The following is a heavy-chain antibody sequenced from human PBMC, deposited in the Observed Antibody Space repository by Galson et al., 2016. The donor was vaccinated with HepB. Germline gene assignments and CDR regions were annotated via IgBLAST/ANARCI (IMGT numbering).Heavy chain of an antibody. J-gene: IGHJ6*03. CDR1: GGSFSGYY. V-gene: IGHV4-34*01. CDR2: INHSGST. Sequence: SETLSLTCAVYGGSFSGYYWSWIRQPPGKGLEWIGEINHSGSTNYNPSLKSRVTISVDTSKNQFSLKLNSVTAADTAVYYCARLNPKLMGKYYYFYYMDVWGKGTTVTVSS. D-gene: IGHD2-8*01. CDR3: ARLNPKLMGKYYYFYYMDV.